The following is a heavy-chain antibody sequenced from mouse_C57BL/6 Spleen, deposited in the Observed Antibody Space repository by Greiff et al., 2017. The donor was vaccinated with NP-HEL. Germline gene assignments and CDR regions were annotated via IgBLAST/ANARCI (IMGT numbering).Heavy chain of an antibody. V-gene: IGHV5-9-1*02. D-gene: IGHD4-1*01. Sequence: EVQLVESGAGLVKPGGSLKLSCAASGYTFSSYAMPWVRQTPEQRLEWVAYISSGGDYTYYADTVKGRSTITRDNARNTLYLQLSSLKTEDTAMYYCTRVPWDGSYGYFDVWGTGTTVTVSS. CDR3: TRVPWDGSYGYFDV. J-gene: IGHJ1*03. CDR2: ISSGGDYT. CDR1: GYTFSSYA.